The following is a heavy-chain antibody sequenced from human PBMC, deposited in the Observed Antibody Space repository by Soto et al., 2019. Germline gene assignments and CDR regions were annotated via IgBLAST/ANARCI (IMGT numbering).Heavy chain of an antibody. V-gene: IGHV4-59*01. CDR2: ISYSGNT. J-gene: IGHJ4*02. Sequence: SETLSLTCTVSGGSINSYYWGWIRQPPGKGLEWIGYISYSGNTNQNPSLQSRVTMSVVTSKNQFSLKVNSVTAADTAIYYCAGLIRCPYSGTSPPRYYFDYWGQGTPVTVSS. CDR1: GGSINSYY. CDR3: AGLIRCPYSGTSPPRYYFDY. D-gene: IGHD1-26*01.